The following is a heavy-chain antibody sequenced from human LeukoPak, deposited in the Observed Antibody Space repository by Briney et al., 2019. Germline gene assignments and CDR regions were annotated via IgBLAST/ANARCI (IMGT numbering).Heavy chain of an antibody. CDR3: AGGDIVMGGGRNWFDP. D-gene: IGHD2-21*01. Sequence: SETLSLTCTVSGGSISNHFCSWIRQPAGKGLEWIGRVSTSGSTYYNPSLKGRVTMSADTSKNQFSLKLTSMTAADTAVYYCAGGDIVMGGGRNWFDPWGQGTLVTVSS. CDR2: VSTSGST. J-gene: IGHJ5*02. CDR1: GGSISNHF. V-gene: IGHV4-4*07.